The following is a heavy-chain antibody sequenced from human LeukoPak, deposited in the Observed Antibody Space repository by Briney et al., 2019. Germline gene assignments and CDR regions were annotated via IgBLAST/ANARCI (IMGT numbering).Heavy chain of an antibody. CDR2: IYSGGNT. CDR1: GSTVSNNY. J-gene: IGHJ4*02. V-gene: IGHV3-53*01. CDR3: ARESYGDYIFDY. Sequence: GGSLRLSCAASGSTVSNNYMSWVRQAPGKGLEWVSVIYSGGNTYYADSVRGRFTISRDNSKNTLYLQMNSLRAEDTAVYYCARESYGDYIFDYWGQGTLVTVSS. D-gene: IGHD4-17*01.